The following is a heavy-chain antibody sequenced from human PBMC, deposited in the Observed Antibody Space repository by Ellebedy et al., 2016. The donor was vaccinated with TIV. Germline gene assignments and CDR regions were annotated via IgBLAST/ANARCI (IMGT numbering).Heavy chain of an antibody. D-gene: IGHD5-12*01. CDR3: ARDYSGYDSGRGGWLHP. CDR1: GYTFTSYY. J-gene: IGHJ5*02. Sequence: ASVKVSCKASGYTFTSYYMHWVRQAPGQGLEWMGIINPSGGSTSYAQKFQGRVTMTRDTSTSTVYMELSSLRSEDTAVYYCARDYSGYDSGRGGWLHPWGQGTLVTVSS. V-gene: IGHV1-46*01. CDR2: INPSGGST.